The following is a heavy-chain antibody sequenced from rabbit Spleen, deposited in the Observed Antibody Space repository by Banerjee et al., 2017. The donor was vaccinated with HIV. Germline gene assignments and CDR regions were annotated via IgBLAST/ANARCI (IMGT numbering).Heavy chain of an antibody. CDR2: IYASSGSIT. V-gene: IGHV1S45*01. Sequence: QEQLEESGGGLVKPEGSLTLTCKASGFSFSSSYYMCWVRQAPGKGLEWIACIYASSGSITYYASWAKGRSTISKTSSTTLTLQMTSLTGADTATYFCARTAYIGYASRLWGPGTLVTVS. D-gene: IGHD6-1*01. CDR1: GFSFSSSYY. CDR3: ARTAYIGYASRL. J-gene: IGHJ6*01.